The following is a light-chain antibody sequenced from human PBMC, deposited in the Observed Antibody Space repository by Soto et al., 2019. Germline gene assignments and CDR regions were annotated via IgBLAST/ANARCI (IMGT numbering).Light chain of an antibody. V-gene: IGKV1-39*01. CDR1: QSIDSY. Sequence: DIPMTQSPPSLSASVGDRVTISCRASQSIDSYLNWYQHKPGKAPKLLIYGAFSLQSGVPSRFSGSGSGTDFTLTISSLQPEDFATYYCQQSYNTPVTFGQGTKLEIK. J-gene: IGKJ2*01. CDR3: QQSYNTPVT. CDR2: GAF.